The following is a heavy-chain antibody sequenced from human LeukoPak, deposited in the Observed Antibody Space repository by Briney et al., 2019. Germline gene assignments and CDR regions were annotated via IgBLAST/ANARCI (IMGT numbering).Heavy chain of an antibody. D-gene: IGHD3-10*01. V-gene: IGHV3-48*03. J-gene: IGHJ3*02. CDR1: GFTFSSYE. Sequence: QPGGSLRLSCAASGFTFSSYEMNWVRQAPGKGLEWVSYISSSGSTIYYADSVKGRFTISRDNAKNSLYLQMNSLRAEDTAVYYCARGTDYYGSGSYFWEDAFGIWGQGTVVTVSS. CDR3: ARGTDYYGSGSYFWEDAFGI. CDR2: ISSSGSTI.